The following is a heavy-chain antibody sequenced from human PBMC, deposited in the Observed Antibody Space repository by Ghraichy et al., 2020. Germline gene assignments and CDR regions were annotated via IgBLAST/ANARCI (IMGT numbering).Heavy chain of an antibody. CDR1: GFTFINAW. CDR3: LTEWTKDGLVDLRTDN. J-gene: IGHJ4*02. Sequence: GESLNISCAASGFTFINAWVSWVRQAPGKGLEWVGRSQSKAYGGTTDYAAPVKGRFTISRDDSRNTVYLQMNSLRNEDTAVYHCLTEWTKDGLVDLRTDNWGQGTLVTVSS. D-gene: IGHD2-2*01. CDR2: SQSKAYGGTT. V-gene: IGHV3-15*01.